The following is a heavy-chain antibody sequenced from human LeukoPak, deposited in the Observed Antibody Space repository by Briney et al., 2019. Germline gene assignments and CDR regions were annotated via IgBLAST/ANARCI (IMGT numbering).Heavy chain of an antibody. V-gene: IGHV3-30*14. CDR3: ARDTGSKIPGTIVGATGDAFDI. D-gene: IGHD1-26*01. J-gene: IGHJ3*02. Sequence: GGSLRLSCAASGFTFSSYAMHWVRQAPGKGLEWVAVISYDGSNKYYADSVKGRFTISRDNVENALFLHMNSLRVEDTAVYYCARDTGSKIPGTIVGATGDAFDIWGQGTMVTVSS. CDR1: GFTFSSYA. CDR2: ISYDGSNK.